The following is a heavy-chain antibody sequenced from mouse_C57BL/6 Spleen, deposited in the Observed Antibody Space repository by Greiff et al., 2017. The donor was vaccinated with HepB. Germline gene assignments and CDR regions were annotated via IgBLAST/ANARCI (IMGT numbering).Heavy chain of an antibody. D-gene: IGHD2-10*01. J-gene: IGHJ1*03. CDR2: IDPENGDT. Sequence: VQLQQSGAELVRPGASVKLSCTASGFNFKDDYMHWVKQRPEQGLEWIGWIDPENGDTEYAAKFQGKATITADTSSSTAYLQLISLTSEDTAVYYCTSPYCGTNLYWYFDGWGTGATVTVSA. CDR3: TSPYCGTNLYWYFDG. CDR1: GFNFKDDY. V-gene: IGHV14-4*01.